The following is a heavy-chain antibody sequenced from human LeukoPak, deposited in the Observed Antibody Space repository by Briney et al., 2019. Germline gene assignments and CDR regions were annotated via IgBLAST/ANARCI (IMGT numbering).Heavy chain of an antibody. CDR2: IVVGSGNT. CDR3: AAVPSFVYAFDL. J-gene: IGHJ2*01. Sequence: ASVKVSCKASGFTFTSSAVQWVRQARGQRLGWIGWIVVGSGNTNYAQKFQERVTITRDMSTSTAYMELSSLRSEDKAVYYCAAVPSFVYAFDLWGRGTLVTVSS. V-gene: IGHV1-58*01. CDR1: GFTFTSSA. D-gene: IGHD2/OR15-2a*01.